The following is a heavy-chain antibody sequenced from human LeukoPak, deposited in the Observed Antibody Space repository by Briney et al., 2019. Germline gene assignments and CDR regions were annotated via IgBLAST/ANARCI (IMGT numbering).Heavy chain of an antibody. CDR2: ISAYNGNT. Sequence: ASVKVSCKASGYTFTSYGMSWVRQAPGQGLEWMGWISAYNGNTNYAQKLQGRVTMTTDTSTSTAYMELRSLRSDDTAVYYCARESGCSSTSCYPYYMDVWGKGTTVTVSS. D-gene: IGHD2-2*01. J-gene: IGHJ6*03. CDR3: ARESGCSSTSCYPYYMDV. V-gene: IGHV1-18*01. CDR1: GYTFTSYG.